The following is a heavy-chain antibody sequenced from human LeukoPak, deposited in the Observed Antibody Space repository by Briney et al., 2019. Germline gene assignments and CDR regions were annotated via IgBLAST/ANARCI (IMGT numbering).Heavy chain of an antibody. CDR2: IRYDGSNK. CDR1: GFTFSSYG. V-gene: IGHV3-30*02. Sequence: PGGSLRLSCASSGFTFSSYGMHWVRQAPGKGLEWVTFIRYDGSNKYYADSVKGRFTISRDNSKNTPYLQMNSLRPEGTAVYYCAKGSRTYFKWLDPWGQGTLVTVSS. CDR3: AKGSRTYFKWLDP. D-gene: IGHD6-13*01. J-gene: IGHJ5*02.